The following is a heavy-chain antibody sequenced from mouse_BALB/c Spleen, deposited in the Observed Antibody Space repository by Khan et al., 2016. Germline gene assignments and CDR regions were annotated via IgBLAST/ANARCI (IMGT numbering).Heavy chain of an antibody. V-gene: IGHV3-2*02. D-gene: IGHD1-1*01. CDR2: ISYSGST. CDR3: ARNYGSSYFDY. CDR1: GYSITSDYA. Sequence: EVQLQEPGPGLVKPSQSLSLTCTVTGYSITSDYAWNWIRQFPGNKLEWMGYISYSGSTTYNPSLKSRISITRDTSKNQFFLQLNSVATEDTATYYCARNYGSSYFDYLGQGSTLTVYS. J-gene: IGHJ2*01.